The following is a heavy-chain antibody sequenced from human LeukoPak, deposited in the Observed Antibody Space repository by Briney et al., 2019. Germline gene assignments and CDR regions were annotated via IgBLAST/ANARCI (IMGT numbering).Heavy chain of an antibody. Sequence: GRSLRLSCAASGFTFSSYGMHWVRQAPGKGLEWVAVISYDGSNKYYADSVKGRFTISRDNSKNTLYLQMNSLRAEDTAVYYCARDSWLRGGEGATHFDYWGQGTLVTVSS. CDR2: ISYDGSNK. J-gene: IGHJ4*02. CDR3: ARDSWLRGGEGATHFDY. D-gene: IGHD1-26*01. V-gene: IGHV3-30*03. CDR1: GFTFSSYG.